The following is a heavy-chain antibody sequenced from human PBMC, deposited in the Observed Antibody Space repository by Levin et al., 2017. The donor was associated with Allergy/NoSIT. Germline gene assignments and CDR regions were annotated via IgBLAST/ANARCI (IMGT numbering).Heavy chain of an antibody. CDR1: GGSISSGGYS. J-gene: IGHJ4*02. CDR2: IYHSGST. CDR3: ARGDDGYTLDY. D-gene: IGHD6-13*01. V-gene: IGHV4-30-2*01. Sequence: LRLSCAVSGGSISSGGYSWSWIRQPPGKGLEWIVYIYHSGSTYYNPSLKSRVTISVDRSKNQFSLKLSSVTAADTAVYYCARGDDGYTLDYWGQGTLVTVSS.